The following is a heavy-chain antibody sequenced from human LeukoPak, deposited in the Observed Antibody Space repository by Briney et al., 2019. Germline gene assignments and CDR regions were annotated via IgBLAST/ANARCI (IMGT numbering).Heavy chain of an antibody. Sequence: ASVKVSCKASGYTFTSYGISWVRQAPGQGLEWMGWISAYNGNTNYAQKLQGRATMTTDTSTSTAYMELRSLRSDDTAVYYCARIPFPGYYYGSGAIDYWGQGTLVTVSS. V-gene: IGHV1-18*01. CDR1: GYTFTSYG. CDR2: ISAYNGNT. CDR3: ARIPFPGYYYGSGAIDY. D-gene: IGHD3-10*01. J-gene: IGHJ4*02.